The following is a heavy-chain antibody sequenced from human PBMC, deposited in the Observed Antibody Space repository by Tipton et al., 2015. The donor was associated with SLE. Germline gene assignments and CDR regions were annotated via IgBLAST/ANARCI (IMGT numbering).Heavy chain of an antibody. V-gene: IGHV3-23*01. J-gene: IGHJ2*01. CDR1: GFTFSSYA. CDR2: ISGSGGST. CDR3: AGLNWGSLNWYFDL. Sequence: GSLRLSCAASGFTFSSYAMSWVRQAPGKGLEWVSAISGSGGSTYYADSVKGRFTISRDNSKNTLYLQMNSLRAEDTAVYYCAGLNWGSLNWYFDLWGRGTLVTVSS. D-gene: IGHD7-27*01.